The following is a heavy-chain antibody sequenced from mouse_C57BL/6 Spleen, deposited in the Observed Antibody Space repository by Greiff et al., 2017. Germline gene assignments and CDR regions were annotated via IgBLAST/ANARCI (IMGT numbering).Heavy chain of an antibody. CDR3: DGSVWDEDAMDY. V-gene: IGHV8-12*01. CDR1: GFSLSTSGMG. Sequence: QVTLKESGPGILQSSQTLSLTCSFSGFSLSTSGMGVSWIRQPSGKGLEWLAHIYWDDDNRYNPFLKSRLTTAKDTSRNHVFLNITSMDAAATVTYYCDGSVWDEDAMDYWGQGTSVTVSS. J-gene: IGHJ4*01. CDR2: IYWDDDN. D-gene: IGHD4-1*01.